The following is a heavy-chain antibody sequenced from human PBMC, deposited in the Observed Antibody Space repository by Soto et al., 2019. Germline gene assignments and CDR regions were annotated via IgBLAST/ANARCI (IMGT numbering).Heavy chain of an antibody. J-gene: IGHJ4*02. Sequence: ASVKVSCKGSGYTFSSYDINWVRQASGQGLEWMGWVNPQSGNTGYAQKFQGRVTMTRDFFIYTVYMELSSLTSEDTAVYYCARRARIGRQLWLPFDYWAQGTLVTVSS. D-gene: IGHD5-18*01. CDR3: ARRARIGRQLWLPFDY. CDR1: GYTFSSYD. V-gene: IGHV1-8*01. CDR2: VNPQSGNT.